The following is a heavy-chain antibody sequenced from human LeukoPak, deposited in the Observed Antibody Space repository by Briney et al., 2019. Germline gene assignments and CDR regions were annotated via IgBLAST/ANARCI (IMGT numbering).Heavy chain of an antibody. CDR1: GGTFSSYA. CDR2: IIPIFGTA. D-gene: IGHD1-26*01. Sequence: SVKVSCKASGGTFSSYAISWVRQAPGQGLEWMGGIIPIFGTANYAQKFQGRVTITTDESTSTAYMELNSLRSEDTAVYYCARSWAYSGSYYYFDYWGQGTLVTVSS. V-gene: IGHV1-69*05. CDR3: ARSWAYSGSYYYFDY. J-gene: IGHJ4*02.